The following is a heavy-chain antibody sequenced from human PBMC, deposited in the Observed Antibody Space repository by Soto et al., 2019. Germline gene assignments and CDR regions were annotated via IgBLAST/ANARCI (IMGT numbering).Heavy chain of an antibody. J-gene: IGHJ4*02. CDR1: GGSFSGYY. Sequence: SETLSLTCAVYGGSFSGYYWSWIRQPPGKGLEWIGEINHSGSTNYNPSLKSRVTISVDTSKNQFSLKLSSVTAADTAVYYCARGLLWFGAPPGVPFDYWGQGTLVTVSS. CDR2: INHSGST. CDR3: ARGLLWFGAPPGVPFDY. V-gene: IGHV4-34*01. D-gene: IGHD3-10*01.